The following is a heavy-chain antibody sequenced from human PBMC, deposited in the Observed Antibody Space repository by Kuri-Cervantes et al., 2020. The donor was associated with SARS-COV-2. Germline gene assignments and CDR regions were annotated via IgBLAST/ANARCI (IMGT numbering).Heavy chain of an antibody. V-gene: IGHV3-48*01. CDR2: ISSSSSTI. CDR1: GFTFSSYW. Sequence: GGSLRLSCAASGFTFSSYWMSWVRQAPGKGLEWVSYISSSSSTIYYADSVKGRFTISRDNAKNSLYLQMNSLRAEDTAVYYCARQAQLRIFGVVISPANFDYWGQGTLVTVSS. D-gene: IGHD3-3*01. J-gene: IGHJ4*02. CDR3: ARQAQLRIFGVVISPANFDY.